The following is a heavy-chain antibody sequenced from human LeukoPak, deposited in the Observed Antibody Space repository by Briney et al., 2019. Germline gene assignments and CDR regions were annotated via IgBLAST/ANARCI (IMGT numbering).Heavy chain of an antibody. V-gene: IGHV4-38-2*02. J-gene: IGHJ4*02. Sequence: SETLSLTCTVSGYSISSGYYWGWIRQPPGKGLEWIGSIYHSGSTYYNPSPKSRVTISVDTSKNQFSLKLSSVTAADTAVYYCARGNWNDVVGYYFDYWGQGTLVTVSS. CDR1: GYSISSGYY. CDR3: ARGNWNDVVGYYFDY. D-gene: IGHD1-1*01. CDR2: IYHSGST.